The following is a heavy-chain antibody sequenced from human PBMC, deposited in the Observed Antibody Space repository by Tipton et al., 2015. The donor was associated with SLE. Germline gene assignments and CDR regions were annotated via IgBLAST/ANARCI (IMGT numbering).Heavy chain of an antibody. D-gene: IGHD1-26*01. J-gene: IGHJ4*02. CDR3: ARDRELLPFDH. CDR1: GGTFSSYT. Sequence: VQLVQPGAEVKKPGSSVKVSCKASGGTFSSYTISWVRQAPGQGLEWMGRIIPILGIANYAQKFQGRVTITADKSTSTAYMELSSLRSDDTAVYYCARDRELLPFDHWGQGTLVTVSS. CDR2: IIPILGIA. V-gene: IGHV1-69*08.